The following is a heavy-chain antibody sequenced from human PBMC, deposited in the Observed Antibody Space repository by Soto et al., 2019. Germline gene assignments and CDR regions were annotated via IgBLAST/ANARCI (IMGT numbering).Heavy chain of an antibody. CDR1: GYSFTSYW. D-gene: IGHD6-13*01. V-gene: IGHV5-51*01. J-gene: IGHJ6*02. CDR3: ATRVQDPGKYYYGMDV. CDR2: IYPGDSDT. Sequence: PGESLKISCKGSGYSFTSYWIGWVRQMPGKGLEWMGIIYPGDSDTRYSTSFQGQVTISADKSISTAYLQWSSLKASDTAMYYCATRVQDPGKYYYGMDVWGQGTTVTVSS.